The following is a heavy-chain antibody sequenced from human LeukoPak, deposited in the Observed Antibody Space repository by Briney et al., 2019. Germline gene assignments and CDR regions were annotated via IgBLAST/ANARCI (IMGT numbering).Heavy chain of an antibody. CDR2: IFPSDSDT. CDR1: GYSFTSYW. J-gene: IGHJ4*02. D-gene: IGHD5-24*01. Sequence: GEPLNISCKASGYSFTSYWIAWARQLPGKGLEWIGIIFPSDSDTTYTPSFQGQVTISADKSLSTAYLRWSSLKAADTAMYYCARNGEMATIGYWGQGTLVTVSS. V-gene: IGHV5-51*01. CDR3: ARNGEMATIGY.